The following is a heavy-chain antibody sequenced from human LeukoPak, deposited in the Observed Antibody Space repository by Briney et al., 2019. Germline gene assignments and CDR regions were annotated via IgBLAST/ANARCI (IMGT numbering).Heavy chain of an antibody. Sequence: ASVKVSCKASGYTFTSYGISWVRQAPGQGLEWMGWISAYNGNTNYVQKLQGRVTMTIDTSTSIVYMELRSLRSDDTAVYYCARDGHRRYYYESSDYRFDYWGQGTLVTVSS. CDR3: ARDGHRRYYYESSDYRFDY. D-gene: IGHD3-22*01. J-gene: IGHJ4*02. V-gene: IGHV1-18*01. CDR1: GYTFTSYG. CDR2: ISAYNGNT.